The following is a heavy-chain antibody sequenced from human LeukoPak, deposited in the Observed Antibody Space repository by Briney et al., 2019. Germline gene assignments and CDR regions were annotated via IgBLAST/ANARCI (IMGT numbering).Heavy chain of an antibody. D-gene: IGHD3-16*01. Sequence: PGGSLRLSCAASGFTVSSNYMSWVRQAPGKGLEWVANIKPDGGETYYVDSVKGRFTISRDNAKNSVFLQMNSLRAEDTAVYYCGREDCDATSCYWGIIHWGQGTLVTVSS. J-gene: IGHJ4*02. CDR1: GFTVSSNY. CDR2: IKPDGGET. V-gene: IGHV3-7*01. CDR3: GREDCDATSCYWGIIH.